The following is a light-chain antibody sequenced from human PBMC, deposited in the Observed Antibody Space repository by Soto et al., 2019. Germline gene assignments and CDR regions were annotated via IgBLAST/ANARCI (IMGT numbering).Light chain of an antibody. J-gene: IGKJ5*01. Sequence: LSASVGDRVTITCRASQSISSYLNWYQQKPGKAPKLLIYAASSLQSGVPSRFSGSGSGTDFTLTISSLQPEDFATYYCQQSYSTPSITFGQGTRLEIK. V-gene: IGKV1-39*01. CDR3: QQSYSTPSIT. CDR2: AAS. CDR1: QSISSY.